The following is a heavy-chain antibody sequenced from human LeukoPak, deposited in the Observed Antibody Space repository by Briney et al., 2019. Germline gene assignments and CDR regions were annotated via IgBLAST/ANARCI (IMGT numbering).Heavy chain of an antibody. CDR2: INPSGGST. CDR3: AREARQMGNYYDSSGHPYYFDY. J-gene: IGHJ4*02. CDR1: GYTFTSYY. D-gene: IGHD3-22*01. Sequence: ASVKVSCKASGYTFTSYYMHWVRQAPGQGLEWMGIINPSGGSTSYAQKFQGRVTMTRDTSTSTVYMELSSLRSEDTAVYYCAREARQMGNYYDSSGHPYYFDYWGQGTLVTVSS. V-gene: IGHV1-46*01.